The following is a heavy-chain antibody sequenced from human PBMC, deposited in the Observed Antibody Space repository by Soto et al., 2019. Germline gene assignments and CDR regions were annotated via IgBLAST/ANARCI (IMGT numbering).Heavy chain of an antibody. D-gene: IGHD6-19*01. CDR1: GDSISSSSYH. V-gene: IGHV4-39*01. J-gene: IGHJ4*02. CDR2: IYYSGTT. CDR3: ARSISMAMDS. Sequence: QLQLQESGAGLVKPSETLSLTCTVSGDSISSSSYHWGWIRQPPGKGLEWIGSIYYSGTTYYNPSLKSRVTISVDTSKNQFSLKLSSVTAADTAVYYCARSISMAMDSWGQGTLVTVSS.